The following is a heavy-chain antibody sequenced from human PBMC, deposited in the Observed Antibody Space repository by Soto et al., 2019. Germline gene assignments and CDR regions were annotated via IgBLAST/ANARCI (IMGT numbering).Heavy chain of an antibody. CDR1: GFTFSSYA. D-gene: IGHD4-17*01. V-gene: IGHV3-30-3*01. Sequence: QVPLVESGGGVVQPGRSLRLSCAASGFTFSSYAMHWVRQAPGKGLEWVAVISYDGSNKYYADSVKGRFTISRDNSKNTLYLQMNSLRAEDTAVYYCARDRTTVTTNYYYYYGMDVWGQGTTVTVSS. CDR2: ISYDGSNK. CDR3: ARDRTTVTTNYYYYYGMDV. J-gene: IGHJ6*02.